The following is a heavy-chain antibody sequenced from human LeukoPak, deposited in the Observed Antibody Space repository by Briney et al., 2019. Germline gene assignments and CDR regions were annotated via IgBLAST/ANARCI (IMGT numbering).Heavy chain of an antibody. CDR3: ARRSLYSRVYKGPFFDY. D-gene: IGHD6-25*01. V-gene: IGHV6-1*01. Sequence: SQTLSLTCAISGDSVSSNSAAWNWIRRSPSRGLEWLGRTYYRSKWYNDYAVSVKSRITINPDTSKNQFSLKLSSVTAADTAVYYCARRSLYSRVYKGPFFDYWGQGTLVTVSS. CDR1: GDSVSSNSAA. J-gene: IGHJ4*02. CDR2: TYYRSKWYN.